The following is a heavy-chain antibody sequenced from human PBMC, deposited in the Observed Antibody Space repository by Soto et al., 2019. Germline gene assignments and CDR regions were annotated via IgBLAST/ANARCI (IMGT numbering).Heavy chain of an antibody. D-gene: IGHD4-17*01. Sequence: SETLSLTCAVSGASIITQNYYNWVRQSPGKGLERIGEIHHSGNTNFSPSLKSRVTLSVDTSKNQVSLKLSSVTAADTAVYYCDSLRKDYGEYVDYWGQGTLVTVSS. CDR2: IHHSGNT. J-gene: IGHJ4*02. CDR1: GASIITQNY. V-gene: IGHV4-4*02. CDR3: DSLRKDYGEYVDY.